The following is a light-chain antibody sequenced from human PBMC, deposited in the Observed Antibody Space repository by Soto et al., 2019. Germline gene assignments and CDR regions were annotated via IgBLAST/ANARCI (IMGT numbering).Light chain of an antibody. J-gene: IGKJ1*01. CDR2: DAS. CDR1: QSVSIY. V-gene: IGKV3-11*01. Sequence: EIVLAQSPATLSLSPGERATLSCRASQSVSIYLAWYQQKPGQAPRLLIYDASNRATGIPARFSGSGSGTDFTLTISSLQSEDFAVYYCQHYNYWPPKTFGQGTKVDIK. CDR3: QHYNYWPPKT.